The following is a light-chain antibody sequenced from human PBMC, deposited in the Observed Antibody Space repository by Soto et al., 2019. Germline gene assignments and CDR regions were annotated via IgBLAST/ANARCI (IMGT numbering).Light chain of an antibody. CDR3: TSYTAFSTDIL. J-gene: IGLJ2*01. Sequence: QSVLTQPASVSGSPGQSITISCTGTSGDVGNYNFVSWYQHHAGTAPKLIIYQVTNRPSGVSDRFSGSKSGDTASLTISGLQAEDEADYYCTSYTAFSTDILFGGGTKLTVL. CDR1: SGDVGNYNF. V-gene: IGLV2-14*01. CDR2: QVT.